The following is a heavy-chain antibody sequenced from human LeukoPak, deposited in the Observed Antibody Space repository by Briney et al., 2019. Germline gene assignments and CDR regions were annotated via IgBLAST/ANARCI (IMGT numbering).Heavy chain of an antibody. J-gene: IGHJ4*02. CDR3: ASYRLRFLEWLSLPFDY. Sequence: PGGSLRLSCAASGFTFSSYWMSWVRQAPGKGLEWVANIKQDGSEKYYVDSVKGRFTISRDNAKNSLYLQMNSLRAEDKAVYYCASYRLRFLEWLSLPFDYWGQGTLVTVSS. CDR2: IKQDGSEK. CDR1: GFTFSSYW. V-gene: IGHV3-7*01. D-gene: IGHD3-3*01.